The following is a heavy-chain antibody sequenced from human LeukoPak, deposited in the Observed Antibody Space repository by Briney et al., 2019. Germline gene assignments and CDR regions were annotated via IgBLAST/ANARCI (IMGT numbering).Heavy chain of an antibody. J-gene: IGHJ6*02. CDR3: ARPIAAAGHYYYYGMGV. CDR2: IYPGDSDT. CDR1: GYSFTSYW. Sequence: GESLKISCKGSGYSFTSYWIGWVRQMPGKGLEWMGIIYPGDSDTRYSPSFQGQVTISADKSISTAYLQWSSLKASDTAMYYCARPIAAAGHYYYYGMGVWGQGTTVTVSS. V-gene: IGHV5-51*01. D-gene: IGHD6-13*01.